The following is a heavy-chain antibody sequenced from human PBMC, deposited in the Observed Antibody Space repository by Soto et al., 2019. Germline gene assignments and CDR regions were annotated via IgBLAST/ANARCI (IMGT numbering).Heavy chain of an antibody. CDR1: GGSFSGYY. J-gene: IGHJ6*02. CDR2: INHSGST. Sequence: SETLSLTCAVYGGSFSGYYWSWIRQPPGKGLEWIGEINHSGSTNYNPSLKSRVTISVDTSKNQFSLKLSSVTAADTAVYYCARQLKSFLDPAPIHYYYGMDMWGQGTTVTVSS. V-gene: IGHV4-34*01. D-gene: IGHD3-3*01. CDR3: ARQLKSFLDPAPIHYYYGMDM.